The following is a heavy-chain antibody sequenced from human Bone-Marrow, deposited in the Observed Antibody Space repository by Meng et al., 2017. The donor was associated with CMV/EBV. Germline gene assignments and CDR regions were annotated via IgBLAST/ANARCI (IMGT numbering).Heavy chain of an antibody. CDR3: TRYNWNYGSWDP. D-gene: IGHD1-7*01. J-gene: IGHJ5*02. CDR1: GFTFSRDG. Sequence: GESLKISCAASGFTFSRDGMHWVRQAPGQGLEWMGWINPNSGGTNYAQKFQGRVTMTRDTSISTAYMELSRLKSDDTAVYYCTRYNWNYGSWDPWGQGTLVTVSS. CDR2: INPNSGGT. V-gene: IGHV1-2*02.